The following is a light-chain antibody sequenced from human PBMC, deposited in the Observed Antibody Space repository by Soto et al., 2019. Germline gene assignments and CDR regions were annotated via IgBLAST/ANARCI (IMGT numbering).Light chain of an antibody. CDR2: GAS. V-gene: IGKV3-15*01. Sequence: EIVLTQSPATLSLSPGETATLSCRASQSVSNNLAWYQQKPAQAPRLVLSGASTRAAGIPASFSSSGSGTEFTLTISSMQYEDFAVYYCQQYRSGSPWTFGQGTKV. CDR3: QQYRSGSPWT. CDR1: QSVSNN. J-gene: IGKJ1*01.